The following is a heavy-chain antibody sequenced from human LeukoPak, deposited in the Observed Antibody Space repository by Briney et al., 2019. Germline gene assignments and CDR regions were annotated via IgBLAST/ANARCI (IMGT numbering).Heavy chain of an antibody. CDR1: GYTFTGYY. V-gene: IGHV1-2*04. CDR2: INPNSGGT. CDR3: ARGSLGYCSGGSCYEDAFDI. D-gene: IGHD2-15*01. Sequence: ASVKVSCKASGYTFTGYYMHWVRQAPGQGLEWMGWINPNSGGTNYAQKFQGWVTMTRDTSISTAYMELSRLRSDDTAVYYCARGSLGYCSGGSCYEDAFDIWGQGTMVTVSS. J-gene: IGHJ3*02.